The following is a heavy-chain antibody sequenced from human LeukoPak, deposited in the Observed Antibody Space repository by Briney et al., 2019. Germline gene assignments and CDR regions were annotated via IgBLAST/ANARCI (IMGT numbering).Heavy chain of an antibody. CDR2: IYYSGST. CDR1: GGSISSYY. Sequence: PSETLSLTCTVSGGSISSYYWSWIRQPPGKGLEWIGYIYYSGSTNYNPSLKSRVTISVDTSKNQFSLKLSSVTAADTAVYYCARVADCSSTSCYVGINYYYYMDVWGKGTTVTVSS. D-gene: IGHD2-2*01. J-gene: IGHJ6*03. CDR3: ARVADCSSTSCYVGINYYYYMDV. V-gene: IGHV4-59*12.